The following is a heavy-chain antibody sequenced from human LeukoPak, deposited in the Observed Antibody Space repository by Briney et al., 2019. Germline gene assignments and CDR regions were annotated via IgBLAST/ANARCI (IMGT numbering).Heavy chain of an antibody. J-gene: IGHJ2*01. CDR2: IYYSGST. CDR3: ARGSRVLGYCSSTSCYRAQWYFDL. CDR1: GGSISSSSYY. D-gene: IGHD2-2*01. V-gene: IGHV4-39*01. Sequence: PSETLSLTCTVSGGSISSSSYYWGWIRQPPGKGLEWIGSIYYSGSTYYNPSLKSRVTISVDPSKNQFSLKLSSVTAADTAVYYCARGSRVLGYCSSTSCYRAQWYFDLWGRGTLVAVSS.